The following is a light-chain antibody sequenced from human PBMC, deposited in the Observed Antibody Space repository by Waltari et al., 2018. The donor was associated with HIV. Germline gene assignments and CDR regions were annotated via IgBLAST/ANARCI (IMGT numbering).Light chain of an antibody. J-gene: IGKJ1*01. CDR1: QSINSW. Sequence: DIQMTQSPSTLSASGGDRVTITCRASQSINSWLAWYQQKPGKAPKLLIYKASSLESGVPSRFSGSGSGTEFTLTISSLQPDDFATYYCQQYNSYTWTFGQGTKVEI. CDR3: QQYNSYTWT. CDR2: KAS. V-gene: IGKV1-5*03.